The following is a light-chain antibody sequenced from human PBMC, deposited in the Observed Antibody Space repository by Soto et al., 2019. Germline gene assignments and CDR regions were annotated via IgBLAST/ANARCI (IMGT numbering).Light chain of an antibody. CDR1: QSVSSN. CDR3: QQYNNWPRT. J-gene: IGKJ1*01. Sequence: EIVLTQSPGTVSLSPGERATLSCRASQSVSSNLAWYQQKPGQAPRLLIYGASTRATGIPARFSGSGSGTEFTLTISSLQSEDFALYYCQQYNNWPRTFGQGTKVDIK. CDR2: GAS. V-gene: IGKV3-15*01.